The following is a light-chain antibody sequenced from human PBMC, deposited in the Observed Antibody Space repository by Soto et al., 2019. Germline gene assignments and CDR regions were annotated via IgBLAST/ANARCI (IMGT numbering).Light chain of an antibody. Sequence: IVLTQSPATLSVSPGERATLSCSASQSVSSNLAWYQQKPGQAPRLLIYGASTRATGIPARLSGSGSGTEFTLTISSMQSEDFAVYYCQQYNNSTWTFGQGTKVDI. CDR1: QSVSSN. J-gene: IGKJ1*01. CDR3: QQYNNSTWT. V-gene: IGKV3-15*01. CDR2: GAS.